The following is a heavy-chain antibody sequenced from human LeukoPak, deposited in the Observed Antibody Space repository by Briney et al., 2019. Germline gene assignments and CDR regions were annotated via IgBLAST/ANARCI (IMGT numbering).Heavy chain of an antibody. CDR1: GFTFSSYN. CDR3: ARGICSGGGCYSSRLAFDI. J-gene: IGHJ3*02. Sequence: GGSLRLSCAASGFTFSSYNMNWVRQAPGKGLEWVSYISSSSNSIYYADSVKGRFTISRDNAKNSLHLQMNSLRDEDTAVYYCARGICSGGGCYSSRLAFDILGPRDNGHRLF. CDR2: ISSSSNSI. V-gene: IGHV3-48*02. D-gene: IGHD2-15*01.